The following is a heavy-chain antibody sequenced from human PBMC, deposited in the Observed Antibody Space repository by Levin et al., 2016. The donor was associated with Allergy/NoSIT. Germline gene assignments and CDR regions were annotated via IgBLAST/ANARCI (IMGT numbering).Heavy chain of an antibody. J-gene: IGHJ4*02. CDR1: GFTFSSYS. V-gene: IGHV3-21*01. CDR2: ISSSSSYI. Sequence: GGSLRLSCAASGFTFSSYSMNWVRQAPGKGLEWVSSISSSSSYIYYADSVKGRFTISRDNAKNSLYLQMNSLRAEDTAVYYCARDRWSSGWYSGYWGQGTLVTVSS. CDR3: ARDRWSSGWYSGY. D-gene: IGHD6-19*01.